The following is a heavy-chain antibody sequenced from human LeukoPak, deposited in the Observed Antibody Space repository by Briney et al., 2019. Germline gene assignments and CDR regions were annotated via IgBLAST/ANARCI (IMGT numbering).Heavy chain of an antibody. CDR2: INTSGST. J-gene: IGHJ4*02. Sequence: SETLSLTCTVSGGSISSGSYYWSWIRQPAGKGLEWIGRINTSGSTYYNPSLKSRVTISVDTSKNQFSLKLSSVTAADTAVYYCAVEPYYYDSSGYYLYYFDYWGQGTLVTVSS. CDR1: GGSISSGSYY. V-gene: IGHV4-61*02. D-gene: IGHD3-22*01. CDR3: AVEPYYYDSSGYYLYYFDY.